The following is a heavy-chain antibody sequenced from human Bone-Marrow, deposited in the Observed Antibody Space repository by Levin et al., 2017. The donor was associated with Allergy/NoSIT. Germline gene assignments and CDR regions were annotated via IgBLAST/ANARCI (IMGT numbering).Heavy chain of an antibody. CDR1: GGSFSGYY. J-gene: IGHJ1*01. V-gene: IGHV4-34*01. CDR2: INHSGST. Sequence: SETLSLTCAVYGGSFSGYYWSWIRQSPGAGLEWIGEINHSGSTKYNPSLKIRLTISVDTSKNQFSLKLNSLTAADTAMYFCARGAIVSSSINYERRPDRPRNKYFQPWGQGTLVTVSS. D-gene: IGHD1-26*01. CDR3: ARGAIVSSSINYERRPDRPRNKYFQP.